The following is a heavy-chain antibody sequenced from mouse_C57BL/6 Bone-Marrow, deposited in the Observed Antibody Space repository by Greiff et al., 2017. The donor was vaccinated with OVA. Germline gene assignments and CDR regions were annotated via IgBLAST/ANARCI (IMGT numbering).Heavy chain of an antibody. CDR2: IYPGDGDT. CDR1: GYAFSSYC. Sequence: QVQLQQSGAELVKPGASVKISCKASGYAFSSYCMNWVKQRPGKGLEWIGQIYPGDGDTNYNGKFKGKATLTADKSSSTAYMQLSSLTSEDSAVYFCARRDYLKGSTTVFITTGAMDYWGQGTSVTVSS. CDR3: ARRDYLKGSTTVFITTGAMDY. V-gene: IGHV1-80*01. D-gene: IGHD1-1*01. J-gene: IGHJ4*01.